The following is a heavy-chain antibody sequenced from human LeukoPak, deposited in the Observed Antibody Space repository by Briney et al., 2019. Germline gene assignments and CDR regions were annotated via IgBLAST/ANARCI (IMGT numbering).Heavy chain of an antibody. Sequence: SETLSLTCAVYGGSFSGYYRSRIRQPPGKGLEWIGETNHSGSTNYNPSLKSRVTTSVDTSKNQFSLKLSSVTAADTAVYYCARSLLWFGSHFDYWGQGTLVTVSS. J-gene: IGHJ4*02. D-gene: IGHD3-10*01. CDR3: ARSLLWFGSHFDY. CDR1: GGSFSGYY. V-gene: IGHV4-34*01. CDR2: TNHSGST.